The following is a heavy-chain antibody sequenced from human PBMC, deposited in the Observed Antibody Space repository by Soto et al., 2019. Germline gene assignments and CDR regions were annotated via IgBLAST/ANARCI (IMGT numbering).Heavy chain of an antibody. Sequence: LRLPCAASGFTFSSYAMSWVRQAPGKGLEWVSAISGSGGSTYYADPVKGRFTISRDNSKNTLYLQMNSLRAEDTAVYYCAKEGGDIVVVVAATDLGHYGMDVWGQGTTVTVSS. CDR2: ISGSGGST. J-gene: IGHJ6*02. V-gene: IGHV3-23*01. D-gene: IGHD2-15*01. CDR1: GFTFSSYA. CDR3: AKEGGDIVVVVAATDLGHYGMDV.